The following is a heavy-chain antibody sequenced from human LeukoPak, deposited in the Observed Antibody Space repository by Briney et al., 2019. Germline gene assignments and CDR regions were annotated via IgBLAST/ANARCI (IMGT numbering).Heavy chain of an antibody. CDR2: ISYDGSNK. CDR1: GFTFSSYA. V-gene: IGHV3-30*04. D-gene: IGHD3-10*01. J-gene: IGHJ4*02. Sequence: GGSLRLSCAASGFTFSSYAMHWVRQAPGKGLEWVAVISYDGSNKYYADSVKGRFTIFRDNSKNTLYLQMNSLRAEDTAVYYCARDGSGSYYKDGRFDYWGQGTLVTVSS. CDR3: ARDGSGSYYKDGRFDY.